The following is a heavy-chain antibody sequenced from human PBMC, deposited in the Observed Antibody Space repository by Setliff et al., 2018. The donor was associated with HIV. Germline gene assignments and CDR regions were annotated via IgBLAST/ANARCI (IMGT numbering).Heavy chain of an antibody. CDR3: VRGGAITG. CDR2: ISYDGSNK. D-gene: IGHD1-26*01. CDR1: GFTFSSYG. V-gene: IGHV3-30*03. Sequence: SLRLSCAASGFTFSSYGMHWVRQAPGKGLEWVAVISYDGSNKYYADSVKGRFTISRDNSKNMVYLQMNNLRSGDTAIYYCVRGGAITGWGQGTLVTVSS. J-gene: IGHJ4*02.